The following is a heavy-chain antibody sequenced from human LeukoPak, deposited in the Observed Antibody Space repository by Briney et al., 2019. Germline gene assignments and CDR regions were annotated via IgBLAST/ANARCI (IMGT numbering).Heavy chain of an antibody. D-gene: IGHD4-17*01. V-gene: IGHV4-39*07. Sequence: SETLSLTCTVSGDSISSSTYYWGWIRQPPGKGLERIGSIYYSGSTYYNPSLKSRVTISVDTSKNQFSLNLYSVTAADTAVYYCAREEVDYGEAPNWFDPWGQGTLVTVSS. J-gene: IGHJ5*02. CDR3: AREEVDYGEAPNWFDP. CDR2: IYYSGST. CDR1: GDSISSSTYY.